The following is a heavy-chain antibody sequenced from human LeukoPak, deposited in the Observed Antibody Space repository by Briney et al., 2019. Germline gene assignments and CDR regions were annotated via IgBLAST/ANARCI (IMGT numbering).Heavy chain of an antibody. Sequence: GGSLRLSCAASGFTFSSYAMSWVRQAPWKGLEWVSAISSSGGSTYYADSVMGRFTISRDNSKNTLYLQMNSLRAEDTAVYYCTPYCSGGSCYFPNFDYWGQGTLVTVSS. J-gene: IGHJ4*02. CDR3: TPYCSGGSCYFPNFDY. V-gene: IGHV3-23*01. CDR2: ISSSGGST. D-gene: IGHD2-15*01. CDR1: GFTFSSYA.